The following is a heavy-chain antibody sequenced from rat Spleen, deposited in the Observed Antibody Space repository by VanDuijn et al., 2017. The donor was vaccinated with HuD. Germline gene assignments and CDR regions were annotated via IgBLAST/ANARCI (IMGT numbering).Heavy chain of an antibody. CDR3: ATSGSYFDY. CDR2: ISPSGGAT. D-gene: IGHD5-1*01. Sequence: EVQLVESGGGLVQPGRSMKLSCAASGFTFNNYDMAWVRQAPTKSLEWVASISPSGGATYYRDSVKGRFTVSRDNAKSILYVQMDSLRPEDTATYYCATSGSYFDYWGQGVMVTVSS. J-gene: IGHJ2*01. V-gene: IGHV5-25*01. CDR1: GFTFNNYD.